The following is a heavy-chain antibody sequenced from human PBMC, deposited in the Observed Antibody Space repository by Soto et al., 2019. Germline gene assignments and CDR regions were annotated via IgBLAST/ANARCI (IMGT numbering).Heavy chain of an antibody. CDR3: ARVVVVPAAAGWFDP. Sequence: QVQLVQSGAEVKKPGSSVKVSCKASGGTFSSYAISWVGQAPGQGLEWMGGIIPIFGTANYAQKFQGRVTNTADESTSTAYMEPSSLRSDDTAVYYCARVVVVPAAAGWFDPWGQGTLVTVSS. CDR1: GGTFSSYA. D-gene: IGHD2-2*01. CDR2: IIPIFGTA. J-gene: IGHJ5*02. V-gene: IGHV1-69*01.